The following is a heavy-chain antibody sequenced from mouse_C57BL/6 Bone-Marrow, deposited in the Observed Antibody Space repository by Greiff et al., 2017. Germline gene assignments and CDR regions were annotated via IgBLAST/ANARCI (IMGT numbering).Heavy chain of an antibody. CDR3: ARYYGRGYYAMDY. Sequence: VQLKESGPELVKPGASVKISCKASGYSFTDYNMNWVKQSNGKSLEWIGVINPNSGTTSYNQKFKGKATLTVDQSSSTAYMHLNSLTSEDSAVYYCARYYGRGYYAMDYWGQGTSVTVSS. J-gene: IGHJ4*01. D-gene: IGHD1-1*01. CDR2: INPNSGTT. V-gene: IGHV1-39*01. CDR1: GYSFTDYN.